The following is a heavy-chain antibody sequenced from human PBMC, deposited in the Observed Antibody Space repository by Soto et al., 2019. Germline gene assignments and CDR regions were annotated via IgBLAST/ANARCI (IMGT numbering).Heavy chain of an antibody. V-gene: IGHV3-21*06. Sequence: GGALRLSCAASGFTFTRYSMNWVRQAPGKGLEWVSSISSTTNYIYYGDSMKGRFTISRDNAKNSLYLEMNSLRAEDTAVYYCARESEDLTSNFDYWGQGTLVTVSS. CDR2: ISSTTNYI. J-gene: IGHJ4*02. CDR1: GFTFTRYS. CDR3: ARESEDLTSNFDY.